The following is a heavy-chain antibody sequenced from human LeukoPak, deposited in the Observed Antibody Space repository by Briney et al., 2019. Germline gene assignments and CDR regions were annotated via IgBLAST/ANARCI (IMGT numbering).Heavy chain of an antibody. V-gene: IGHV4-4*07. CDR2: INTSGST. Sequence: PSETLSLTCTVSAGSISSYYWSWIRQPAGKGLEWIGRINTSGSTNYNPSLKNRVTISVETSKNQFSLNLTSVTAADTALYYCARGRRDGYNFYWYFDLWGRGTLVTVSS. D-gene: IGHD5-24*01. J-gene: IGHJ2*01. CDR1: AGSISSYY. CDR3: ARGRRDGYNFYWYFDL.